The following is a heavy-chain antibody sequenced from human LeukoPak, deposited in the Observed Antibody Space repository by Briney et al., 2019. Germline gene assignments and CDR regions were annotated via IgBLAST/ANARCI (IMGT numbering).Heavy chain of an antibody. Sequence: PGGSLRLSCAASGFTFSSYAMSWVRQAPGKGLEWVSAISGSGESTYGKDSVKGRFSISRDNSKNTLYLQMNSLRAEDTAVYHCARQLGYCSGGNCYFDLWGQGALVTVSS. CDR3: ARQLGYCSGGNCYFDL. J-gene: IGHJ4*02. V-gene: IGHV3-23*01. CDR1: GFTFSSYA. CDR2: ISGSGEST. D-gene: IGHD2-15*01.